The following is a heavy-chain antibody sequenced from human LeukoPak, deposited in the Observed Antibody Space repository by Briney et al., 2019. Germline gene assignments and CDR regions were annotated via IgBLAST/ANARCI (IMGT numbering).Heavy chain of an antibody. CDR3: YLSGSFDY. V-gene: IGHV3-74*01. CDR1: GYTFSSYW. Sequence: GGSLRLSCAGSGYTFSSYWMHWVRQAPGKGLVWVSRINSDGSSTAYADSVKGRFTISRDNAKNTLYLQMNSLGVEDTAVYYCYLSGSFDYCGQGTLVIVS. J-gene: IGHJ4*02. D-gene: IGHD1-26*01. CDR2: INSDGSST.